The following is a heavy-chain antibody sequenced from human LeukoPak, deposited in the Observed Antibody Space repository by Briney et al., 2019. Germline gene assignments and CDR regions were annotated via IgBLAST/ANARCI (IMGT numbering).Heavy chain of an antibody. D-gene: IGHD5/OR15-5a*01. J-gene: IGHJ6*02. CDR1: GYSFTSNY. CDR3: ARISVLLPLLYGMDV. CDR2: IYPRDGST. V-gene: IGHV1-46*01. Sequence: ASVKVSCKASGYSFTSNYIHWVRQAPGQGLEWMGMIYPRDGSTSYAQKFQGRVTVTRDTSTSTVHMELSGLRSEDTAVYYCARISVLLPLLYGMDVWGQGTTVTVSS.